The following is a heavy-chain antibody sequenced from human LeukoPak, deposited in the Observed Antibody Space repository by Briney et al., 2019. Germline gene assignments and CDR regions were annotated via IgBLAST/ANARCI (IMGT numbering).Heavy chain of an antibody. D-gene: IGHD5-12*01. CDR1: GFTFSSYA. J-gene: IGHJ6*02. V-gene: IGHV3-30*04. CDR2: ISYDGSNK. CDR3: ARSGGYASWYYYYGMDV. Sequence: PGGSLRLSCAASGFTFSSYAMHWVRQAPGKGLEWVAAISYDGSNKYYADSVKGRFTISRDNSKNTLYLQMNSLRAEDTAVYYCARSGGYASWYYYYGMDVWGQGTTVTVSS.